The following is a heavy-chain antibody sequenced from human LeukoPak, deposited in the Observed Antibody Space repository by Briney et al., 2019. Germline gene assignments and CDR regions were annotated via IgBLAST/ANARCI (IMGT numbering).Heavy chain of an antibody. CDR3: TQGAGWLIDY. D-gene: IGHD3-16*01. V-gene: IGHV1-2*02. J-gene: IGHJ4*02. Sequence: ASVKVSCKASGYTFTSYAMNWVRQAPGQGLEWMGWINPNSGGTNYAQKFQGRVTMTRDTSISTAYMELSRLRSDDTAVYYCTQGAGWLIDYWGQGILVSVSS. CDR1: GYTFTSYA. CDR2: INPNSGGT.